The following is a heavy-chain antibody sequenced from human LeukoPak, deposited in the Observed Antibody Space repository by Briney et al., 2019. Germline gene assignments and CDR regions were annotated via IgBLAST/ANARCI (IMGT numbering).Heavy chain of an antibody. V-gene: IGHV3-74*01. CDR1: GLTVSSHW. CDR2: ITDDGSST. J-gene: IGHJ4*02. D-gene: IGHD6-13*01. CDR3: PTQQGGNPAY. Sequence: PGGSLRLSCAASGLTVSSHWMHWVRQAPGKGLVWVSRITDDGSSTTYADSVKGRFPIPRDHAKNMSYLHVPRLTAEATAVYYCPTQQGGNPAYWGQGTLVTVSS.